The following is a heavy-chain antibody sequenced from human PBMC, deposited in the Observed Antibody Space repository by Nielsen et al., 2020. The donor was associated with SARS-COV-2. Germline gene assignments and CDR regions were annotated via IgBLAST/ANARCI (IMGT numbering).Heavy chain of an antibody. V-gene: IGHV3-49*03. CDR3: SRYSTSMGYYSGMDV. D-gene: IGHD6-6*01. CDR2: IRSKANGGTT. CDR1: GFTFGDYI. J-gene: IGHJ6*02. Sequence: GGSLRLSCTASGFTFGDYIMSWFRQAPGKGLEWVGFIRSKANGGTTEYAASVKGRFIISRDDSKSIAYLQMNSLKTEDTAVYYCSRYSTSMGYYSGMDVWGQGTTVTVSS.